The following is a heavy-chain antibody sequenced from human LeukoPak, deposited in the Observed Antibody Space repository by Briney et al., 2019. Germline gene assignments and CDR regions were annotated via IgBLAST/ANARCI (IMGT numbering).Heavy chain of an antibody. J-gene: IGHJ4*02. D-gene: IGHD3-22*01. Sequence: SVKVSCKASGGTFSSYAISWVRQAPGQGLEWMGGIIPIFGTANYAQKFQGRVTITADESTSTAYMELSSLRSEDTAVYYCASGYYYDSSGYYYFDYWGQGTLVTVSS. CDR2: IIPIFGTA. CDR3: ASGYYYDSSGYYYFDY. CDR1: GGTFSSYA. V-gene: IGHV1-69*01.